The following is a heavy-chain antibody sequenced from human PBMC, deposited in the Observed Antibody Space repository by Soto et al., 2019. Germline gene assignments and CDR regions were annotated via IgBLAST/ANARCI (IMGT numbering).Heavy chain of an antibody. D-gene: IGHD2-2*01. J-gene: IGHJ6*03. Sequence: GGSLRLSCAASGFPFRNFAMSWVRKAPGKGLEWVSEISGSTGTTYYADSVKGRFIISRDNSKNTLHLQMNSLRAEDTAVYYCAKDTSSSPYYMDVWGKGTTVTAP. CDR2: ISGSTGTT. CDR1: GFPFRNFA. CDR3: AKDTSSSPYYMDV. V-gene: IGHV3-23*01.